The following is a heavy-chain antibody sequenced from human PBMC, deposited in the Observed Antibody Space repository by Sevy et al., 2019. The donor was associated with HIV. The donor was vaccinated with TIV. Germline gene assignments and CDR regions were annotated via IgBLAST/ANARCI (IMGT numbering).Heavy chain of an antibody. J-gene: IGHJ4*01. Sequence: GGCLRLSCTASGFSFSNYVMAWVRQAPGKGLEWVSSVSPTSLSTYYAESVKGRFTISRDNSKKTLYLQMNSLRAEDTAIYYCAKLHSRMIPGNGALDYWGRGTLVTVSS. CDR3: AKLHSRMIPGNGALDY. D-gene: IGHD3-16*01. CDR1: GFSFSNYV. CDR2: VSPTSLST. V-gene: IGHV3-23*01.